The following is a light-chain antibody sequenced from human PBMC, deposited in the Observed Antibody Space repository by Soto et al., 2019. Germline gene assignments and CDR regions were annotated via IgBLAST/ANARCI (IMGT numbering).Light chain of an antibody. V-gene: IGKV3-15*01. CDR2: GAS. J-gene: IGKJ5*01. CDR3: QQYKNWPPIT. Sequence: EVVMTQSPATVSVSPGERATLSCRASQSISSNLAWYQQKPGQAPRLLIYGASTRATGIPDRFSDSGSGTEFTLTISSLQSEDFAVYYCQQYKNWPPITLGQGTRLEIK. CDR1: QSISSN.